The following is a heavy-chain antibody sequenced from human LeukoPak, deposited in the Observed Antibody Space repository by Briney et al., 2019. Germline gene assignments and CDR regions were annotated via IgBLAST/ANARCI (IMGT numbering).Heavy chain of an antibody. D-gene: IGHD7-27*01. CDR2: INHSGST. V-gene: IGHV4-34*01. Sequence: SETLSLTCAVYGGSFSGYYWSWIRQPPGKGPEWIGEINHSGSTNYNPSLKSRVTISVDTSKNQFSLKLSSVTAADTAVYYCARGTGIYGMDVWGQGTTVTVSS. CDR3: ARGTGIYGMDV. CDR1: GGSFSGYY. J-gene: IGHJ6*02.